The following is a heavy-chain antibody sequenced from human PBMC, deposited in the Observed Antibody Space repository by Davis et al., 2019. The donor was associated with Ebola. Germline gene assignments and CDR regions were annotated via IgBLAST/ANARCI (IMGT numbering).Heavy chain of an antibody. D-gene: IGHD6-6*01. Sequence: GESLKISCAASGFTFSSYWMSWVRQAPGKGLEWVANIKQDGSEKYYVDSVKGRFTISRDNAKNSLYLQMNSLRAEDTAVYYCAREASPNYFDYWGQGTLVTVSS. CDR2: IKQDGSEK. CDR1: GFTFSSYW. J-gene: IGHJ4*02. V-gene: IGHV3-7*01. CDR3: AREASPNYFDY.